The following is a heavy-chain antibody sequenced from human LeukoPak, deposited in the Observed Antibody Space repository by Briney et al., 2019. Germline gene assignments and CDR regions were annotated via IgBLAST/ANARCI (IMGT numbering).Heavy chain of an antibody. CDR1: GGSISSGGYH. Sequence: LSLPCPVSGGSISSGGYHWTWIRQPPGKGLEWIGHIYYSGTTYYNPSLKRRVTISIDTSKKQFSLKLSSVTAADTAVYYCARVYCSGGSCYVDYWGQGTLVTVSS. CDR3: ARVYCSGGSCYVDY. V-gene: IGHV4-31*03. J-gene: IGHJ4*02. CDR2: IYYSGTT. D-gene: IGHD2-15*01.